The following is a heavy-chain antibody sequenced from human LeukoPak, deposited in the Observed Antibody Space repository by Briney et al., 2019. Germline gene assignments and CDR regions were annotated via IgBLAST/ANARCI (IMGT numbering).Heavy chain of an antibody. CDR2: INHSGST. D-gene: IGHD2-15*01. CDR1: GGSFSGYY. CDR3: ARATVAATLRSFDY. V-gene: IGHV4-34*01. Sequence: SETLSLICAVYGGSFSGYYWSWIRQPPGKGLEWIGEINHSGSTNYNPSLKSRVTISVDTSKNQFSLKLSSVTAADTAVYYCARATVAATLRSFDYWGQGTLVTVSS. J-gene: IGHJ4*02.